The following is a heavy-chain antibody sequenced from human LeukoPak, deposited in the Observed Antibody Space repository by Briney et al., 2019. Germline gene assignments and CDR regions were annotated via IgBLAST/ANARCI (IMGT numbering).Heavy chain of an antibody. V-gene: IGHV4-4*07. D-gene: IGHD4-23*01. Sequence: SETLSLTCTVSGGSISSYYWSWIRQPAGKGLEWVGLIYTSGSPNYNPSLRSRVTMSVDTSKNQFSLKLSSVTAADTAVYYCAKSEYGGNSFDYWGQGTLVTVSS. CDR2: IYTSGSP. J-gene: IGHJ4*02. CDR1: GGSISSYY. CDR3: AKSEYGGNSFDY.